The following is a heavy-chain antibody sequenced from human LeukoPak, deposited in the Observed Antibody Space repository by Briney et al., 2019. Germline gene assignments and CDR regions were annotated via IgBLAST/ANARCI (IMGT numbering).Heavy chain of an antibody. Sequence: GGSLRLSCAASGFTFSSYAMNWVRQAPGKGLEWVSSISSSSSYIYYADSVKGRFTISRDNAKNSLYLQMNSLRAEDTAVYYCARGRSGEIDYWGQGTLVTVSS. CDR1: GFTFSSYA. CDR3: ARGRSGEIDY. CDR2: ISSSSSYI. J-gene: IGHJ4*02. V-gene: IGHV3-21*01. D-gene: IGHD3-3*01.